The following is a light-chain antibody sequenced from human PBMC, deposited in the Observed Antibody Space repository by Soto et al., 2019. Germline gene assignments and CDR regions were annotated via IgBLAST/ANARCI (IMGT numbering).Light chain of an antibody. CDR2: GAS. J-gene: IGKJ4*01. Sequence: EIVLTQSPGTLSLSPGERPTLSCRASQIVSSTYLAWFQQKPGQAPXLXXYGASTRATGIPDRFSGSGSGTDFTLTISGLEPEDFAFYYCQQYDVPPPNTFGGGTKVDIK. CDR1: QIVSSTY. CDR3: QQYDVPPPNT. V-gene: IGKV3-20*01.